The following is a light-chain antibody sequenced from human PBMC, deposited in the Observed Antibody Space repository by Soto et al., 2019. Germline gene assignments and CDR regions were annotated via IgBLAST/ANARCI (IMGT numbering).Light chain of an antibody. CDR3: QQYTGPPTT. Sequence: EIVMTQSPATLSLSPGERATLSCRASQSVSSNVAWYQQIPGQTPRLLIYGASTRATGIPVRFSGSGSGTDFTLTITRLEPEDSAVYFCQQYTGPPTTCGQGTRLEI. V-gene: IGKV3-15*01. CDR1: QSVSSN. J-gene: IGKJ5*01. CDR2: GAS.